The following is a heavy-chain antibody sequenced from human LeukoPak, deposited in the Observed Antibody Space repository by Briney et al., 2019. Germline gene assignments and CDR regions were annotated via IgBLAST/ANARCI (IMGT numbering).Heavy chain of an antibody. Sequence: GGSLRLSCAASRFTFSSYGMHWVRQAPGKGLEWVAYIQYDGSNEQYADSMKGRFSISRDSSKNILYLQMNSLRAEDTAVYYCAKDRCSNGVGCYYYYMDVWGKGTTVTISS. CDR1: RFTFSSYG. D-gene: IGHD2-8*01. CDR3: AKDRCSNGVGCYYYYMDV. CDR2: IQYDGSNE. J-gene: IGHJ6*03. V-gene: IGHV3-30*02.